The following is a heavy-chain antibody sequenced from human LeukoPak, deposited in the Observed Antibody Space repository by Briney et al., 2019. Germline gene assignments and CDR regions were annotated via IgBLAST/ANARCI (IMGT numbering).Heavy chain of an antibody. CDR3: ATTGDLYYMDV. J-gene: IGHJ6*03. D-gene: IGHD7-27*01. CDR1: GGSISSSSYY. V-gene: IGHV4-39*01. CDR2: IYYSGST. Sequence: SETLSLTCTVSGGSISSSSYYWGWIRQPPGKGLEGIGSIYYSGSTYYNPSLKSRVTISVDTSKNQFSLKLSSVTAADTAVYYCATTGDLYYMDVWGKGTTVTVSS.